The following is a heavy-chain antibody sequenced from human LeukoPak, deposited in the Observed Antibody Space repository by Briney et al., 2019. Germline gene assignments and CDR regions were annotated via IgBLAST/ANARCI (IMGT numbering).Heavy chain of an antibody. J-gene: IGHJ4*02. Sequence: GESLQISCKGSRYSFTSYWIGWVRQMPGKGLEWMGIIYPGDSDTRYSPSFQGQVTISADKSISTAYLQWSSLKASDTAMYYCARGSKGVLRFLEWFKAYYFDYWGQGTLVTVSS. CDR2: IYPGDSDT. D-gene: IGHD3-3*01. CDR3: ARGSKGVLRFLEWFKAYYFDY. V-gene: IGHV5-51*01. CDR1: RYSFTSYW.